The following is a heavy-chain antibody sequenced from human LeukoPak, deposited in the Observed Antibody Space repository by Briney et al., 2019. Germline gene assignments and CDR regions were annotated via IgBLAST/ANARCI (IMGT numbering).Heavy chain of an antibody. Sequence: GGSLRLSCAASGFPFSSRWMSWVRQAPGKGLEWVSVIFSGGTTYYADSVKGRFTISRDNSKNTLYLQMNSLRAEDTAVYYCAREGNYYDMDVWGQGTTVTVSS. CDR2: IFSGGTT. CDR1: GFPFSSRW. CDR3: AREGNYYDMDV. V-gene: IGHV3-53*01. J-gene: IGHJ6*02.